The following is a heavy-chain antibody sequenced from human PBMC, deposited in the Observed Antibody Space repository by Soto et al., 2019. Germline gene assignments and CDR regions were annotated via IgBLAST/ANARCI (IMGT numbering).Heavy chain of an antibody. CDR3: VRESEELSTNMLAY. CDR1: GYTFTTYG. V-gene: IGHV1-18*01. Sequence: QVQMLQSGGEVKKPGASVKVSCKASGYTFTTYGISWVRQAPGQGLEWMGWISAYYGDTKYAQKFPGKVAMDRDTPTSTADMVVMSLRTDDTAAYYGVRESEELSTNMLAYWGQGILGSVS. D-gene: IGHD1-26*01. CDR2: ISAYYGDT. J-gene: IGHJ4*02.